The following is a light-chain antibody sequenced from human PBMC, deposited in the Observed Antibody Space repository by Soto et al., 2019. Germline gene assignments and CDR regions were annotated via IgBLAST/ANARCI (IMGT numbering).Light chain of an antibody. V-gene: IGKV1-12*01. Sequence: DIQMTQCPSSVSASVGDRVTISCRASQGISSWLAWYQQKPGKAPTLLISAASCLQRGVPSRFSGSGSGTDFLLTINNLQPEDFATYYCHQANSFPRTFGPGTKVDIK. CDR1: QGISSW. J-gene: IGKJ3*01. CDR2: AAS. CDR3: HQANSFPRT.